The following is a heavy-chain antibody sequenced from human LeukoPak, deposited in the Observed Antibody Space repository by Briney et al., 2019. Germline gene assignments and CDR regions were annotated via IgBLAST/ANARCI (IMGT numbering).Heavy chain of an antibody. CDR3: AKELPHYYGSGSPLDY. CDR2: MSYDGRNK. J-gene: IGHJ4*02. V-gene: IGHV3-30*18. D-gene: IGHD3-10*01. Sequence: GRSLRLSCAASGFIFSSYGMHWVRQAPGKGLEWVAVMSYDGRNKDYADSVKGRFTISRGNSKNTLYLQMNSLRAEDTAVYYCAKELPHYYGSGSPLDYWGQGTLVTVSS. CDR1: GFIFSSYG.